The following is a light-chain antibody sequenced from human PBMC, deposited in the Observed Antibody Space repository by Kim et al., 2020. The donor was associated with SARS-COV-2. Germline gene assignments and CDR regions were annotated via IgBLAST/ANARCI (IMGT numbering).Light chain of an antibody. CDR1: QSVFSSY. V-gene: IGKV3-20*01. CDR2: DAS. J-gene: IGKJ1*01. Sequence: EIVLTQSPGTLSLSPGERATLSCRASQSVFSSYIAWYQQKPGQAPRLLIYDASNRASGIPDRFSGSGSGTDFTLTISSLEPEDFAVYYCQQYSDSRTFGQGTKVDIK. CDR3: QQYSDSRT.